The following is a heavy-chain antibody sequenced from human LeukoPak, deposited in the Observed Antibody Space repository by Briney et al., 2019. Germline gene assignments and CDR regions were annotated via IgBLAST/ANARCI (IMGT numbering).Heavy chain of an antibody. J-gene: IGHJ4*02. CDR3: AKVDDYYGSGSYLVDS. D-gene: IGHD3-10*01. V-gene: IGHV3-30*02. CDR1: GSTFSSHG. CDR2: IRYDGSKK. Sequence: GGSLRVSCAASGSTFSSHGMHWVRQAQGKGLDWVAFIRYDGSKKFYADSVKGRFTISRDNSKNTLDLQMNSLRTDDTAVYYCAKVDDYYGSGSYLVDSWGQGTLVTVSS.